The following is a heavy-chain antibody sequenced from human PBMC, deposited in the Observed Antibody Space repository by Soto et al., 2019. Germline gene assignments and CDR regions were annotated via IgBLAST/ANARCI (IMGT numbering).Heavy chain of an antibody. CDR1: GFTFTSYG. V-gene: IGHV3-33*01. Sequence: QVQLVESGGGVVQPGRSLRLSCATSGFTFTSYGIHWVRQAPGKGLEWVAVIWYDGSQKYYADSVKGRFAISRDNSMNMGYLQMNSLRAEDTAVYYGARDEIVCCGGGCYSGTWGQGTLVTVSS. D-gene: IGHD2-21*02. CDR3: ARDEIVCCGGGCYSGT. J-gene: IGHJ5*02. CDR2: IWYDGSQK.